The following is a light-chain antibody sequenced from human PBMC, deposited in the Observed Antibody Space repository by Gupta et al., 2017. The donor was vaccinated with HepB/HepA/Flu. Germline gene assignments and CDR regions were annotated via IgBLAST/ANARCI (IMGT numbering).Light chain of an antibody. Sequence: QTVVTQEPSFSVSPGGTVTLTCGLSSGSVSTSYYPSWYQQTPGQAPRTLIYSTITRSAGVPDRFSGSIRGNTAALTITGAQADEESDYYCVLYMGSGIHVFGTGTRVTVL. CDR2: STI. J-gene: IGLJ1*01. CDR1: SGSVSTSYY. V-gene: IGLV8-61*01. CDR3: VLYMGSGIHV.